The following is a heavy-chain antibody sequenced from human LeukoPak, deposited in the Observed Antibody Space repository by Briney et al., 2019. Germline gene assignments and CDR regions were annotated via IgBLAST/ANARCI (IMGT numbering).Heavy chain of an antibody. V-gene: IGHV3-48*03. J-gene: IGHJ6*04. D-gene: IGHD3-10*02. Sequence: GGSLRLSCAASGFSFSSYEMNWVRQAPGKGLEWVSCISSSGSTKYYADSVKGRFTISRDNARNSLYLQMNSLRADDTAVYYCAELGITMIGGVWGKGTTVTISS. CDR1: GFSFSSYE. CDR3: AELGITMIGGV. CDR2: ISSSGSTK.